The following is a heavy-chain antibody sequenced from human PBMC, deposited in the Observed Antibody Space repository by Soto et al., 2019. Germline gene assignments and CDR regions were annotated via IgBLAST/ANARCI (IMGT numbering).Heavy chain of an antibody. CDR2: ISSNGVSM. Sequence: GGSLRLSCVASGFTFSDYYMTWIRQAPGKGLEWVSYISSNGVSMYYGDSVKGRFTISRDDAENSLHLQMNSLRAEDTAVYYCARLASLGHPYYFGMDVWGQGTTVTVSS. CDR3: ARLASLGHPYYFGMDV. V-gene: IGHV3-11*01. J-gene: IGHJ6*02. CDR1: GFTFSDYY.